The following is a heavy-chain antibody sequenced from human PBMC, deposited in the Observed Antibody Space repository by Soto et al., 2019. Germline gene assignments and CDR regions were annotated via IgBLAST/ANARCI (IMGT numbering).Heavy chain of an antibody. V-gene: IGHV3-23*01. CDR1: GFTVSRDG. CDR2: ITDNGGST. J-gene: IGHJ4*02. D-gene: IGHD1-26*01. Sequence: WVSLRLSFAASGFTVSRDGMSWVGQAPGKGLEWVSLITDNGGSTYYADSVKGRFTISRDNTKNTLFLQMNSLRAEDTAVYYCSGAESPDTAYVSLYWGQGT. CDR3: SGAESPDTAYVSLY.